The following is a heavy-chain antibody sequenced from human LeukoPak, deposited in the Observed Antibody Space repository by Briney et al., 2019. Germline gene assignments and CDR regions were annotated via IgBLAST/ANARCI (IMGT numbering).Heavy chain of an antibody. D-gene: IGHD1-7*01. Sequence: GGSLRLSCAASGFTFSSYAMHWVRQAPGKGLEWVAVISYDGSNKYYADSVKGRFTISRDNSKNTLCLQMNSLRAEDTAVYYCARDRGTGTTPGMDVWGKGTTVTVSS. V-gene: IGHV3-30*04. CDR3: ARDRGTGTTPGMDV. CDR1: GFTFSSYA. CDR2: ISYDGSNK. J-gene: IGHJ6*04.